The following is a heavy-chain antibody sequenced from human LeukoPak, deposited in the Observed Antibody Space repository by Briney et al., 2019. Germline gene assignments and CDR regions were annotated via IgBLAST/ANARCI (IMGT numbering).Heavy chain of an antibody. Sequence: PGGSLRLSCAASGFTFSSYSMNWVRQAPGKGLEWVSSISSSSSYIYYAASVKGRFTISRDNAKNSLYLQMNSLRAEDTAVYYCARYSGREVLLWFGELTHYYYGMDVWGKGTTVTVSS. CDR2: ISSSSSYI. V-gene: IGHV3-21*01. CDR3: ARYSGREVLLWFGELTHYYYGMDV. D-gene: IGHD3-10*01. CDR1: GFTFSSYS. J-gene: IGHJ6*04.